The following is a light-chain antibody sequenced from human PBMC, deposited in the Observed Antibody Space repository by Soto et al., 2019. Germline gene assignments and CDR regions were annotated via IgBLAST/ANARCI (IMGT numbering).Light chain of an antibody. CDR3: QQFGASLTWT. V-gene: IGKV3-20*01. CDR2: GAS. Sequence: EVVLTQSPCSLSLSPGERATLSWGASQGVMSNYLSWYQQKPGQPPRLLIYGASSRATGIPDRFSGSGSGTDFTLTISRLEPEDFAVYYCQQFGASLTWTFGQGTKVDIK. J-gene: IGKJ1*01. CDR1: QGVMSNY.